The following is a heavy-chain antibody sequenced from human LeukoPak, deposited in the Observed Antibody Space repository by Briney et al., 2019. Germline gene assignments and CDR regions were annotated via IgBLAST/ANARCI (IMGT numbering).Heavy chain of an antibody. V-gene: IGHV3-30*18. CDR2: ISYDGSNK. J-gene: IGHJ6*04. CDR1: GFTFSSYG. Sequence: GGSLRLSCAASGFTFSSYGMHWVRQAPGKGLEWVAVISYDGSNKYYADSVKGRFTISRDNSKNTLYLQMDSLRAEDTAVYYCAKDFLTDIVVVVAATSYGMDVWGKGTTVTVSS. CDR3: AKDFLTDIVVVVAATSYGMDV. D-gene: IGHD2-15*01.